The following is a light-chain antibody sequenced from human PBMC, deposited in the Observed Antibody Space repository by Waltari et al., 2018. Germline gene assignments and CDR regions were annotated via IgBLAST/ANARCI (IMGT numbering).Light chain of an antibody. CDR3: DSRDSSGNLWV. J-gene: IGLJ3*02. V-gene: IGLV3-19*01. CDR2: GEN. Sequence: SSELTQDPAVSVALGQTVTITCQGDSLRTYSVSWYQQKPGQAPLLVLYGENNRPSGIPDRFSGSSSGNTASLTITEDQAEDEADYYCDSRDSSGNLWVFGGGTKLTVV. CDR1: SLRTYS.